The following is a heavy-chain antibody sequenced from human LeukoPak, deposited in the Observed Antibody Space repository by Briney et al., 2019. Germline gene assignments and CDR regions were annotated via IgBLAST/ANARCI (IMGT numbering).Heavy chain of an antibody. D-gene: IGHD6-19*01. V-gene: IGHV5-10-1*01. CDR1: GYTFTNNW. J-gene: IGHJ4*02. CDR2: IDPVDSHT. Sequence: GESLKISCKGSGYTFTNNWITWVRQMPGRGLEWMGRIDPVDSHTDYNPSFQGHVTISVDKAINTVYLQWGSLEASDSAMYYCARGRGWVDYWGQGVLVTVSS. CDR3: ARGRGWVDY.